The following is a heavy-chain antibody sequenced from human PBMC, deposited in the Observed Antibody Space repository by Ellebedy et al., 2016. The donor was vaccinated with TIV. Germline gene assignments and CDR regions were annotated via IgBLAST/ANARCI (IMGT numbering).Heavy chain of an antibody. Sequence: PGGSLRLSCAASGFTFSTHSMNWVRQAPGKGLEWVSYISGSTASVYYADSVKGRFTISRDKANNSLYLQMTSLRADDTAVYYCAREMRSPDWSKSNWYGALDNWGQGTLVTVAS. V-gene: IGHV3-48*01. CDR3: AREMRSPDWSKSNWYGALDN. J-gene: IGHJ4*02. CDR1: GFTFSTHS. CDR2: ISGSTASV. D-gene: IGHD6-13*01.